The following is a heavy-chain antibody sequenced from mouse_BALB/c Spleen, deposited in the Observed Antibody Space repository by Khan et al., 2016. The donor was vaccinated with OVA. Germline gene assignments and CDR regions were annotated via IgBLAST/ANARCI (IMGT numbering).Heavy chain of an antibody. D-gene: IGHD2-3*01. CDR1: GFSLTTYG. CDR2: IWSDGST. V-gene: IGHV2-6*02. Sequence: VQLEESGPGLVAPSQSLSITCTVSGFSLTTYGVHWVHQPPGKGLEWLVVIWSDGSTNYNSVLKSRPSISKDNSKSQVFLKMHSLQTDDTAMYYCARWFDGYSSLYAMDYWGQGTSVTVSS. CDR3: ARWFDGYSSLYAMDY. J-gene: IGHJ4*01.